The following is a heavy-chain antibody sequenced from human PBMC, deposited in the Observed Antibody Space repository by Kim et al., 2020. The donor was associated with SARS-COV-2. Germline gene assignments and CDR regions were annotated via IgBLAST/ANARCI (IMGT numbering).Heavy chain of an antibody. CDR2: MSGCTSTT. CDR3: AKGGTDRG. D-gene: IGHD3-16*01. V-gene: IGHV3-23*01. J-gene: IGHJ4*02. CDR1: GFTFSNSG. Sequence: GGSLRLSCAASGFTFSNSGMTWVRRAPGKGLEWVSSMSGCTSTTFYADSVKGRFTISRDNSKNTLYLEMNNLRAEDTAVYYCAKGGTDRGWGQGTLVTVS.